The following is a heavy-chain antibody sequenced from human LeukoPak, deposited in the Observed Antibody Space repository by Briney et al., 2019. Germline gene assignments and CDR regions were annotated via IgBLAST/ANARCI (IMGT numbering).Heavy chain of an antibody. Sequence: GGSLRLSCAASGFTFSSYAMSWVRQAPGKGLEWVSAISGRGGSTYYADSVKGRFTTSRDNSKNTLYLQMNSLRAEDTAVYYCAKITYGSGSLYYYYYYMDVWGKGTTVTISS. V-gene: IGHV3-23*01. CDR1: GFTFSSYA. D-gene: IGHD3-10*01. CDR3: AKITYGSGSLYYYYYYMDV. J-gene: IGHJ6*03. CDR2: ISGRGGST.